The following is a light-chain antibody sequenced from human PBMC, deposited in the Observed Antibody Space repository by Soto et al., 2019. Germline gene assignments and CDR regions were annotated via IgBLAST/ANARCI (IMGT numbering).Light chain of an antibody. CDR3: QQYGSSPTWT. Sequence: EIVLTQSPDTLSLSPGGRATLSCRASQTVTNNHLAWYQQKPGQAPRLLIYNVSRRATGIPDRFSGSGSGTYFTLTISRLEPEDFAVYYCQQYGSSPTWTFGLGTRVEIK. CDR2: NVS. CDR1: QTVTNNH. J-gene: IGKJ1*01. V-gene: IGKV3-20*01.